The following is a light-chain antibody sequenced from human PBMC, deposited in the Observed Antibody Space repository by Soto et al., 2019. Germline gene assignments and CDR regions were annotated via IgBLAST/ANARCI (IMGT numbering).Light chain of an antibody. Sequence: IGMTQTTSLLSASPGYRVTISCRMSQGISSYLAWYQQKPGKAPELLIYAASTLQSGVPSRFSGSGSGTDFTLTISSLEPEDFGVYFCHQRNKFGQGALLE. CDR3: HQRNK. CDR1: QGISSY. V-gene: IGKV1D-8*02. CDR2: AAS. J-gene: IGKJ5*01.